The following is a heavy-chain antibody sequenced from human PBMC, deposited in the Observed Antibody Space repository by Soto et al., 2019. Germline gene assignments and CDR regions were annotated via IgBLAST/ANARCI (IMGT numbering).Heavy chain of an antibody. J-gene: IGHJ5*02. V-gene: IGHV4-4*02. Sequence: SETLSLTCAVSGGSISSSNWWSGVRQPPGKGLEWIGEIYHSGSTNYNPSLKSRVTISVDKSKNQFSLKLSSVTAADTAVYYCANLVVVPAAKAGWFDPWGQGTLVTV. CDR1: GGSISSSNW. D-gene: IGHD2-2*01. CDR2: IYHSGST. CDR3: ANLVVVPAAKAGWFDP.